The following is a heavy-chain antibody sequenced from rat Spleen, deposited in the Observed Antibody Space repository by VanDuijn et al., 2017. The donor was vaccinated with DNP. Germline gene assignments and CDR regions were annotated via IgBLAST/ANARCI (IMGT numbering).Heavy chain of an antibody. CDR2: INTDGGST. Sequence: EVQLVETGGGLVQPGRSLKLSCVASGFTLSSYWMYWIRQAPGKGLEWVASINTDGGSTYYADSVKGRFTISRDNAENTVYLQMNSLRSEDTATYYCAKPGGGSDYWGQGVMVTVSS. J-gene: IGHJ2*01. V-gene: IGHV5-58*01. D-gene: IGHD1-11*01. CDR3: AKPGGGSDY. CDR1: GFTLSSYW.